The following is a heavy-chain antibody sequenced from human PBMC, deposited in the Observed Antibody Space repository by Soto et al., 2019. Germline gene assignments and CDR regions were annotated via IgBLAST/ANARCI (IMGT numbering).Heavy chain of an antibody. CDR3: ARVDSGPGSYYRAFDI. CDR1: GFTFSSYS. J-gene: IGHJ3*02. D-gene: IGHD1-26*01. Sequence: GGSLRLSCAASGFTFSSYSMNWVRQAPGKGLEWVSYISSSSSTIYYADSVKGRFTISRDNAKNSLYLQMNSLRDEDTAVYYCARVDSGPGSYYRAFDIWGQGTMVTVSS. V-gene: IGHV3-48*02. CDR2: ISSSSSTI.